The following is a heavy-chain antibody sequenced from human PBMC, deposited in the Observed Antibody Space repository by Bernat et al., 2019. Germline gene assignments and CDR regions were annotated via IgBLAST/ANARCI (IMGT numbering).Heavy chain of an antibody. CDR3: ARVPLPYCSSTSCYDNYYGMDV. J-gene: IGHJ6*02. D-gene: IGHD2-2*01. V-gene: IGHV3-53*02. CDR2: IYSGGST. Sequence: EVQLVETGGGLIQPGGSLRLSCAASGFTVSSNYMSWVRQAPGKGLEWVSVIYSGGSTYYADSVKGRFTISRDHSKNTLYLQMNSLRAEDTAVYYCARVPLPYCSSTSCYDNYYGMDVWGQGTTVTVSS. CDR1: GFTVSSNY.